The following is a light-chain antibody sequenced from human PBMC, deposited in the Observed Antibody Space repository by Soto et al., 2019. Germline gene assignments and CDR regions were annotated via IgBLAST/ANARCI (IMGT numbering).Light chain of an antibody. CDR1: QSISIN. CDR3: QQYNNWPPIT. J-gene: IGKJ5*01. Sequence: EVVMTQSPATLSVSPGERATLSCRASQSISINLAWYQQKPGQAPRLLIHGASTRASGIPARFSGSGSGTEFTLTISSLQSEDFAVYYCQQYNNWPPITFGQGTRLEIK. CDR2: GAS. V-gene: IGKV3-15*01.